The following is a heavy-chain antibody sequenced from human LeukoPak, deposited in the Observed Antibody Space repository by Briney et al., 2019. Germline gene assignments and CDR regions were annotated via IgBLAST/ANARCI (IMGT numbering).Heavy chain of an antibody. CDR3: ARDESGYYHNWFDP. V-gene: IGHV3-30*01. CDR1: GFTFSSYA. D-gene: IGHD3-3*01. J-gene: IGHJ5*02. Sequence: GGSLRLFCAASGFTFSSYAMHWVRQAPGKGLEWVAVISYDGSNKYYADSVKGRFTISRDNSKNTLYLQMNSLRAEDTAVYYCARDESGYYHNWFDPWGQGTLVTVSS. CDR2: ISYDGSNK.